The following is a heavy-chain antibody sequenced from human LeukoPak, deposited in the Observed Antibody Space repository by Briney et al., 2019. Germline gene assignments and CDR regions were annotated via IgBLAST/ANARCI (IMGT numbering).Heavy chain of an antibody. J-gene: IGHJ4*02. D-gene: IGHD1-26*01. V-gene: IGHV4-34*01. CDR3: ARGHSRVLIDD. Sequence: SETPSLTCAVYGVSFSDYYWSWIRQPPGKGLEWIGEIQYSADTNYNPSLKSRVTISVDTSKNQLSLKLSSVTAADTAVYYCARGHSRVLIDDWGQGTLVTVSS. CDR2: IQYSADT. CDR1: GVSFSDYY.